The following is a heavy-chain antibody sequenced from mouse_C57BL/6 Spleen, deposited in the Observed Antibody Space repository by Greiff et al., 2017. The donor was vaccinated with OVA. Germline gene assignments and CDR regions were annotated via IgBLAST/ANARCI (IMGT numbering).Heavy chain of an antibody. Sequence: DVKLVESGGGLVKPGGSLKLSCAASGFTFSDYGMHWVRQAPEQGLEWVAYISSGSSTNYYADTVKGRFTISRDNAKNTLFLQMTSLRSEDTAMYYCARDTGYFDYWGQGTTLTVSS. CDR3: ARDTGYFDY. D-gene: IGHD4-1*01. J-gene: IGHJ2*01. CDR2: ISSGSSTN. CDR1: GFTFSDYG. V-gene: IGHV5-17*01.